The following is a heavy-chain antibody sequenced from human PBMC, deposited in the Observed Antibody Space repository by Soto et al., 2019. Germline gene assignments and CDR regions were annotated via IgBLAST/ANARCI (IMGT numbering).Heavy chain of an antibody. CDR2: IYYTGSS. D-gene: IGHD6-6*01. CDR3: VRRIAVKPRYYFDY. CDR1: GGSISGDYY. V-gene: IGHV4-30-4*01. J-gene: IGHJ4*02. Sequence: SETLSLTCSVSGGSISGDYYWSWVRQPPGEDLEYIGYIYYTGSSYSNPSLKSRVTISVDTSKNQFSLKLTSVTAADTAVYYCVRRIAVKPRYYFDYWGQGTLVTVSS.